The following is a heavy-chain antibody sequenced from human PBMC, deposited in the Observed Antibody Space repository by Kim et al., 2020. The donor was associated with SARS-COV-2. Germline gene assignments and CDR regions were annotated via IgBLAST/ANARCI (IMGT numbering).Heavy chain of an antibody. CDR2: GSA. D-gene: IGHD2-15*01. J-gene: IGHJ4*02. CDR3: ARSSLLDFDY. Sequence: GSANYAQGFQGRVTMTRDTSISTVYLEMTRLRSDDTAVYYCARSSLLDFDYWGQGTLVTVSS. V-gene: IGHV1-2*02.